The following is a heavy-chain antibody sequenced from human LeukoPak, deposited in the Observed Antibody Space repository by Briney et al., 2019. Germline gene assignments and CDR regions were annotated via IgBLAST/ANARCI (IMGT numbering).Heavy chain of an antibody. Sequence: ASVNVSCKASGYTFTDYYLHWVRQAPGQGLEWMGWINPHSGDTKYAQKFQNRVTMTRDTSISTAYMELNSLRSDDTAVYYCARAARRKWELQIWGQGTLVTVSS. D-gene: IGHD1-26*01. J-gene: IGHJ4*02. CDR2: INPHSGDT. CDR3: ARAARRKWELQI. CDR1: GYTFTDYY. V-gene: IGHV1-2*02.